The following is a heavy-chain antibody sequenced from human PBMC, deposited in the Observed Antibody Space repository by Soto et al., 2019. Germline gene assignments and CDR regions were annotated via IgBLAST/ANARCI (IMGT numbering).Heavy chain of an antibody. D-gene: IGHD2-15*01. CDR2: IFHSGNA. V-gene: IGHV4-59*01. J-gene: IGHJ4*01. CDR3: ASAHAPTLPLDY. CDR1: GGSIRNVY. Sequence: PSETLSLTCTVSGGSIRNVYWSWIRQPPGKGLEWIGFIFHSGNAKYNPSLKSRVTISVDTSKNQFSLSLDSVTAADTAVYFCASAHAPTLPLDYWGQGTLVT.